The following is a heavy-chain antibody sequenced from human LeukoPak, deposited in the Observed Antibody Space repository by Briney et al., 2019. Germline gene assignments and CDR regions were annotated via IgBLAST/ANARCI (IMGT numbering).Heavy chain of an antibody. CDR3: ARDSTFAPPDIVVVPDAFDI. CDR1: GYTFTSYG. V-gene: IGHV1-18*01. CDR2: ISAYNGNT. J-gene: IGHJ3*02. D-gene: IGHD2-2*01. Sequence: ASVKVSCKASGYTFTSYGISWVRQAPGQGLEWMGWISAYNGNTNYAQKLQGRVTMTTDTSTSTAYMELRSLRSDDTAVYYCARDSTFAPPDIVVVPDAFDIWGQGTMVTVSS.